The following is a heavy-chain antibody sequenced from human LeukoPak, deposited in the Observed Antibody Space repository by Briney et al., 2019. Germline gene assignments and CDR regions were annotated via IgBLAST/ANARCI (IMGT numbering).Heavy chain of an antibody. J-gene: IGHJ2*01. CDR2: INWSGVST. V-gene: IGHV3-20*04. CDR1: GFSFDDYA. CDR3: AKGKDTLTPYWYFDV. Sequence: GGSLSLSCPAGGFSFDDYAMSGVRQAPGKGVEWVSGINWSGVSTGYAGWVKGRFTISRDNTKNSLILQLNCLRTEDTAFYYCAKGKDTLTPYWYFDVWGRGTLVSVSS. D-gene: IGHD5-18*01.